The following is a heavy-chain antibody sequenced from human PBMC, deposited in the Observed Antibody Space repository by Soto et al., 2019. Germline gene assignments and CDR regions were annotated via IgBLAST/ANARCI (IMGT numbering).Heavy chain of an antibody. Sequence: EVRVVESGGGLVQPGGSLRLSCTASGFTFSTDPMHWVRQAPGKGLEYVSAISTNGGSTYYANSVKGRFTISRDNSKNTLYLQMGSLRADDMAMYYCARGIGSSRPWDYFDYWGQGTLVTVSS. CDR3: ARGIGSSRPWDYFDY. D-gene: IGHD6-13*01. V-gene: IGHV3-64*01. CDR2: ISTNGGST. J-gene: IGHJ4*02. CDR1: GFTFSTDP.